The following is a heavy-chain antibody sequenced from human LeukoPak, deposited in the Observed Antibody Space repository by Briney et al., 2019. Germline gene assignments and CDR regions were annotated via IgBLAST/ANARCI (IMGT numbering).Heavy chain of an antibody. Sequence: GTSLRLSCADSGFTLSIYGLHWVRQAPGKGLEWVAVISYDGNNKFYADSVKGRFTVSRDNSNNTLYLQMSSLGLDDTAIYYCARGLNRYFTTVTPLGDYWGQGILVTVSS. J-gene: IGHJ4*02. CDR3: ARGLNRYFTTVTPLGDY. V-gene: IGHV3-30*03. CDR2: ISYDGNNK. D-gene: IGHD4-17*01. CDR1: GFTLSIYG.